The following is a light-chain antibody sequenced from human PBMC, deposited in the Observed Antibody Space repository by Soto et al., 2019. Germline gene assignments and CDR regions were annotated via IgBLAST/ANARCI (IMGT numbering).Light chain of an antibody. J-gene: IGKJ5*01. Sequence: EIVLTPSPDTLSLSPGDRATLSCRASQSVNSYLAWYQQKPGQAPRLLIYDGSNRATGIPARFSGSGSGTDFTLTISSLEPEDFAVYYCQQRSDWPPITFGQGTHWRL. CDR3: QQRSDWPPIT. V-gene: IGKV3-11*01. CDR1: QSVNSY. CDR2: DGS.